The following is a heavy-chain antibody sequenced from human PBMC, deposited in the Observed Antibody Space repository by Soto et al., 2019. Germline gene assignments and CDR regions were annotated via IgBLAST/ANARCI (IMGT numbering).Heavy chain of an antibody. Sequence: SETLSLTCTVSGGSISSSSYYWGWIRQPPGKGLEWIGSIYYSGSTYYNPSLKSRVTISVDTSKNQFSLKLSSVTAADTAVYYCARHQNDILTGYYYDYWGQGTLVTVSS. CDR3: ARHQNDILTGYYYDY. V-gene: IGHV4-39*01. CDR2: IYYSGST. D-gene: IGHD3-9*01. CDR1: GGSISSSSYY. J-gene: IGHJ4*02.